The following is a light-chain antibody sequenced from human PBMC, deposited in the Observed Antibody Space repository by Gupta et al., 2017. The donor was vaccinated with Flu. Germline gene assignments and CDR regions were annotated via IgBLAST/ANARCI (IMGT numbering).Light chain of an antibody. J-gene: IGKJ4*01. CDR3: QQYIRSPLT. Sequence: SLGERATINCKSSQSILYTSNNKDSLAWYQQKPGQPPKLLIYSASTRGSGVPDRFSGSGSGTDFTLTISSLQAEDVAVYYCQQYIRSPLTFGGGTKVEIK. CDR2: SAS. CDR1: QSILYTSNNKDS. V-gene: IGKV4-1*01.